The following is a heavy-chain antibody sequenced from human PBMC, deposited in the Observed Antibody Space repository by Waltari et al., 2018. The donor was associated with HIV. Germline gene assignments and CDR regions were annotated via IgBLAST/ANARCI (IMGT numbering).Heavy chain of an antibody. CDR3: ARAFMIRGTGAFDI. V-gene: IGHV3-48*03. CDR1: GLTFSTSE. Sequence: EVQVVAFGGGLVQLGGSMSLSGAASGLTFSTSEMNWVRQAPGKGLEWVSYISSSGSTIYFADSVKGRFTMSRDNAKNSLYLRMNSLRAEDTAVYYCARAFMIRGTGAFDIWGQGTMVTVSS. J-gene: IGHJ3*02. D-gene: IGHD3-10*01. CDR2: ISSSGSTI.